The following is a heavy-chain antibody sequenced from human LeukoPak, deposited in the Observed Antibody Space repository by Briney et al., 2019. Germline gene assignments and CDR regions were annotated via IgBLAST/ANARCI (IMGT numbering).Heavy chain of an antibody. V-gene: IGHV3-21*01. CDR2: ISSSSSYI. CDR3: ARYRYCYGSGSSVHYHGMDV. CDR1: GFTFSSYS. J-gene: IGHJ6*02. Sequence: GGSLRLSCAASGFTFSSYSMNWVRQAPGKGLEWVSSISSSSSYIYYADSVKGRFTISRDNAKNSLYLQMNSLRAEDTAVYYCARYRYCYGSGSSVHYHGMDVWGQGTTVTVSS. D-gene: IGHD3-10*01.